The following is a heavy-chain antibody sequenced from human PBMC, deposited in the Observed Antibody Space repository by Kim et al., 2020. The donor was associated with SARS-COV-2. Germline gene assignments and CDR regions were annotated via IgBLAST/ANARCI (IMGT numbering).Heavy chain of an antibody. V-gene: IGHV4-30-2*01. Sequence: SETLSLTCAVSGGSNSSGGYSWSWIRQPPGKGLEWIGYIYHSGSTYYNPSLKSRVTISVDRSKNQFSLKLSSVTAADTAVYYCARATKTTVTTLSFDIWGQGTMVTVSS. J-gene: IGHJ3*02. D-gene: IGHD4-17*01. CDR1: GGSNSSGGYS. CDR2: IYHSGST. CDR3: ARATKTTVTTLSFDI.